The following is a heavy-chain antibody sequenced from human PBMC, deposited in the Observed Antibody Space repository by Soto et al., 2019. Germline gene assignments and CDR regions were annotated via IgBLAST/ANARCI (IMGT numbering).Heavy chain of an antibody. CDR2: ISSSSSYI. Sequence: PGGSLRLSCAASGFTFSSYSMNWVRQAPGKGLEWVSSISSSSSYIYYADSAKGRFTISRDNAKNSLYLQMNSLRAEDTAVYYCARDYYGSGSYYNGLNWFDPWGQGTLVTVSS. V-gene: IGHV3-21*01. J-gene: IGHJ5*02. CDR3: ARDYYGSGSYYNGLNWFDP. CDR1: GFTFSSYS. D-gene: IGHD3-10*01.